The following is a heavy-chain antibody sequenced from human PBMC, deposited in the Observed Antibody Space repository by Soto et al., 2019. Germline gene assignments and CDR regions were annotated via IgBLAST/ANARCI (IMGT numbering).Heavy chain of an antibody. CDR1: GFTFSSYG. Sequence: QVQLVESGGGVVQPGRSLRLSCAASGFTFSSYGMHWVRQAPGKGLEWVAVIWYDGSNKYYADSVKGRFTISRDNSKNTLYLQMNSLRAEDTAVYYCAIAPWYYDKGGMDVWGQGTTVTVSS. J-gene: IGHJ6*02. CDR2: IWYDGSNK. CDR3: AIAPWYYDKGGMDV. V-gene: IGHV3-33*01. D-gene: IGHD3-9*01.